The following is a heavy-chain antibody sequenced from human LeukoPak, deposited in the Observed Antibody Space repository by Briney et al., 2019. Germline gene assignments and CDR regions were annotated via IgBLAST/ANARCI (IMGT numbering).Heavy chain of an antibody. CDR1: GFTFSSYG. J-gene: IGHJ4*02. CDR3: AKDPSGRWSGSYVDY. V-gene: IGHV3-33*06. CDR2: IWYDGSNK. D-gene: IGHD1-26*01. Sequence: GGSLRLSCAASGFTFSSYGMHWVRQAPGKGLEWVAVIWYDGSNKYYADSVKGRFTISRDNSKNTLYLQMYSLRAEDTAVYYCAKDPSGRWSGSYVDYWGQGTLVTVSS.